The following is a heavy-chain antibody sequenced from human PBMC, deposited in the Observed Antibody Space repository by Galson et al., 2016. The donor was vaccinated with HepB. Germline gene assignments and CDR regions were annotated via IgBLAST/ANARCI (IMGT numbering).Heavy chain of an antibody. CDR2: ISASGNTI. CDR3: ARGIGRSWYSGAFDV. CDR1: GFIFKDHY. Sequence: SLRLSCAVSGFIFKDHYMSWIRQAPGEGLEYIAYISASGNTIHYSNSVKGRISVSRDNAKKSIYLQINVVTAADTAVYYCARGIGRSWYSGAFDVWGGGAMVTVSA. V-gene: IGHV3-11*01. D-gene: IGHD6-13*01. J-gene: IGHJ3*01.